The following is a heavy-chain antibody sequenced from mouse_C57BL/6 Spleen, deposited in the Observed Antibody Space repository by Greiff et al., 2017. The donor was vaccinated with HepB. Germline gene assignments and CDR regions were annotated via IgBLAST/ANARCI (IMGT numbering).Heavy chain of an antibody. Sequence: VQLQQSGAELVKPGASVKMSCKASGYTFTSYWITWVKQRPGQGLEWIGDIYHGSGSTNYNEKFKSKATRTVDTSSSTAYMQLSSLTSEDSAVYYCARWSSGYGAYWGQGTLVTVSA. D-gene: IGHD3-2*02. J-gene: IGHJ3*01. CDR1: GYTFTSYW. CDR2: IYHGSGST. V-gene: IGHV1-55*01. CDR3: ARWSSGYGAY.